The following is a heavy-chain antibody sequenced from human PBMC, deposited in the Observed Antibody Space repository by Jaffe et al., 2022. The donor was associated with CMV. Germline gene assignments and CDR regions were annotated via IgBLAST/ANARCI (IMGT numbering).Heavy chain of an antibody. D-gene: IGHD2-15*01. J-gene: IGHJ1*01. CDR2: IYYSGST. V-gene: IGHV4-59*08. CDR1: GGSISSYY. CDR3: ASLTPNKYFQH. Sequence: QVQLQESGPGLVKPSETLSLTCTVSGGSISSYYWSWIRQPPGKGLEWIGYIYYSGSTNYNPSLKSRVTISVDTSKNQFSLKLSSVTAADTAVYYCASLTPNKYFQHWGQGTLVTVSS.